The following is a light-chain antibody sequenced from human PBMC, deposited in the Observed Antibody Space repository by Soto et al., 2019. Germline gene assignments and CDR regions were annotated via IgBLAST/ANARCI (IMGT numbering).Light chain of an antibody. V-gene: IGLV2-14*03. CDR3: TSWTSTSTYV. CDR1: SSDVGGFNY. Sequence: QSALTQDASVSGSPGQSITISCTGTSSDVGGFNYVSWYQQHPGKAPKLMIYDVFTLPSGVSNRFSGSKSGNTASLTISALQAEDEADYYCTSWTSTSTYVFGSATKVTVL. CDR2: DVF. J-gene: IGLJ1*01.